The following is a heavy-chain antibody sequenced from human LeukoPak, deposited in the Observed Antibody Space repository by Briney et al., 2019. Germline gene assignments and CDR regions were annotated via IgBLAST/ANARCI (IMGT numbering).Heavy chain of an antibody. V-gene: IGHV4-4*09. Sequence: SETLSLTCTDSGGPIDSYYWSWIRLPPGKGLEWIGYIYPSGGTHYNPSLLSRVSMSVDTSKNQFSLKVRSATAADTAVYFCARRIVAGATNSHWFDPWGQGTLVTVSS. D-gene: IGHD2-21*01. J-gene: IGHJ5*02. CDR2: IYPSGGT. CDR1: GGPIDSYY. CDR3: ARRIVAGATNSHWFDP.